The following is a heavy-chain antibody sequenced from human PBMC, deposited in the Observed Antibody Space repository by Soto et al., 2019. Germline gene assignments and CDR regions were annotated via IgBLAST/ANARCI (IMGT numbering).Heavy chain of an antibody. CDR2: ISYTGDGGTGYAT. CDR3: GKVGMRGRCGGDC. J-gene: IGHJ4*02. CDR1: GFTFSSYA. V-gene: IGHV3-23*01. D-gene: IGHD7-27*01. Sequence: EVQLLESGGGLVQPGGSLRLSCAASGFTFSSYAMSWVRQAPGKGLEWVSGISYTGDGGTGYATYCADSVKGRFTISRDNFKGTLHVLWYRLGDEDTAISCCGKVGMRGRCGGDCWGWGAMVPVSS.